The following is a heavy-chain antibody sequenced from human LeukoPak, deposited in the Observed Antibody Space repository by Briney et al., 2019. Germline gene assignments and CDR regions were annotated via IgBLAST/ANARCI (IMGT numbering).Heavy chain of an antibody. V-gene: IGHV4-59*01. Sequence: SETLSLTCTVSGGSISSYYWSWIREPPGKGLEWIGYIYYRGSTNYNPSLKSRVTISVDTSKNQFSLKLSSVTAADTAVYYCARSSSGVTIFGVVIPHFDYWGQGTLVTVSS. CDR1: GGSISSYY. CDR2: IYYRGST. CDR3: ARSSSGVTIFGVVIPHFDY. D-gene: IGHD3-3*01. J-gene: IGHJ4*02.